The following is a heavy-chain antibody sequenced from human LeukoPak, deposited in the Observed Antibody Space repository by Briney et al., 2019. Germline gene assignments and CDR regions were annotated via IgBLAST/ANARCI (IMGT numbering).Heavy chain of an antibody. V-gene: IGHV1-18*01. CDR2: ISAYNGNT. CDR1: GYTFTSYG. J-gene: IGHJ6*03. D-gene: IGHD2-21*02. CDR3: ARSTAILYYYYMDV. Sequence: ASVKVSCKASGYTFTSYGISWVRQAPGQGLEWMGWISAYNGNTNYAQKLQGRVTMTTDTSTSTAYMELRSLRSDDTAVYYCARSTAILYYYYMDVWGKGTTVTVSS.